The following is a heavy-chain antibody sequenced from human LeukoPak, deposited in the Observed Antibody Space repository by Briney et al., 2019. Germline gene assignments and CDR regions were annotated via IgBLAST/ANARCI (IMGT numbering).Heavy chain of an antibody. CDR1: GFTFSSYG. D-gene: IGHD3-10*01. Sequence: AGGSLRLSCAASGFTFSSYGMHWVRQAPGKGLEWAAVISYDGSNKYYGDSVKGRFTISRDNSKNTVFLQMNSLRAEDTAVYYCAKDRTGTVIKYFDYWGQGTLVTVSS. J-gene: IGHJ4*02. V-gene: IGHV3-30*18. CDR2: ISYDGSNK. CDR3: AKDRTGTVIKYFDY.